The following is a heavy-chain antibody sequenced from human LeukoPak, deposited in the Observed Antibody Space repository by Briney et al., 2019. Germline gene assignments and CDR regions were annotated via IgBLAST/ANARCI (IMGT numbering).Heavy chain of an antibody. D-gene: IGHD2/OR15-2a*01. V-gene: IGHV4-34*01. Sequence: PSETLSHTCVVSGGSFSGYYWSWIRQPPGKGLEWIGDINHRGRTNSIPSLKSRLTISVDTSKNEFSLRLTSVTAADTAIYYCASSFSNWFDPWGQGTLVTVSS. CDR3: ASSFSNWFDP. CDR2: INHRGRT. J-gene: IGHJ5*02. CDR1: GGSFSGYY.